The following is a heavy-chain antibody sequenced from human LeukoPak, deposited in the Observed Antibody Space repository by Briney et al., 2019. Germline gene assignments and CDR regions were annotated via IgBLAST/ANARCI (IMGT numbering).Heavy chain of an antibody. Sequence: GASVKVSCKASGYTFTSYGISWVRQAPGQGLEWMGWISAYNGNTNYAQKLQGRVTMTTDTSTSTAYMELRSLRSDDTAVYYCASFRTTSSWCTSCSDYDAFDIWGQGTMVTVSS. V-gene: IGHV1-18*01. CDR2: ISAYNGNT. D-gene: IGHD2-2*01. CDR1: GYTFTSYG. CDR3: ASFRTTSSWCTSCSDYDAFDI. J-gene: IGHJ3*02.